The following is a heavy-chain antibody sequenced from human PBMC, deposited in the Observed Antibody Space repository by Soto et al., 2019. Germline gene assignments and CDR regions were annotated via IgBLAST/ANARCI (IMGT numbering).Heavy chain of an antibody. CDR1: GFSLSTNGVG. D-gene: IGHD4-17*01. J-gene: IGHJ4*02. CDR3: AKKGGGDYILGY. Sequence: QITLKESGPTLVKPTQTLTLTCSFSGFSLSTNGVGVGWIRQPPGKALEWLALIYWDDSKHYSPSLNSRLTITTDTSRNPVVLTMTNMDPVDTATYYCAKKGGGDYILGYWGQGTLVTVSS. V-gene: IGHV2-5*02. CDR2: IYWDDSK.